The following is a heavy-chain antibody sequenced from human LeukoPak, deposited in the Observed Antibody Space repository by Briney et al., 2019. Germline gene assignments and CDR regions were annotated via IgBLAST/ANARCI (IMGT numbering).Heavy chain of an antibody. CDR3: VRGNMVRVEGEVY. CDR1: GFTFSSYA. CDR2: ISYDGNNE. D-gene: IGHD3-10*01. J-gene: IGHJ4*02. Sequence: GRSLRLSCVVSGFTFSSYAMHWVRQAPGKGLEWVAVISYDGNNEYCGDSVKGRFTISRDNSKNTLYLQMNSLRNEDTAVYYCVRGNMVRVEGEVYWGQGTLVSVSS. V-gene: IGHV3-30-3*01.